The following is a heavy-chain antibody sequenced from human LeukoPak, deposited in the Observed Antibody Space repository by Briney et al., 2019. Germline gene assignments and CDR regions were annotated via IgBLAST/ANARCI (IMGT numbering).Heavy chain of an antibody. CDR3: ARGRDDSSGYYLYYFDY. J-gene: IGHJ4*02. D-gene: IGHD3-22*01. CDR1: GYTLTSYD. CDR2: MNPNSGNT. Sequence: ASVKVSCKASGYTLTSYDINWVRQATGQGLEWMGWMNPNSGNTGYAQKFQGRVTITRNTSISTAYMELSSLRSEDTAVYYCARGRDDSSGYYLYYFDYWGQGTLVTVSS. V-gene: IGHV1-8*03.